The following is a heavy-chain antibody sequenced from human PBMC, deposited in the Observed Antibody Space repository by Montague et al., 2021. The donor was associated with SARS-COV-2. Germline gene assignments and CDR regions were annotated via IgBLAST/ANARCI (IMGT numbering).Heavy chain of an antibody. CDR3: ARGRTGTTFYYYYYYGVDV. J-gene: IGHJ6*02. CDR1: GGSFSGYY. D-gene: IGHD1-7*01. V-gene: IGHV4-34*01. Sequence: SETLSLTCAVYGGSFSGYYWSWIRQPPGKGLEWIGEINHSGSTNYNSYLTSRVTISVDTSKNQIALTLSSVTVADTAVYCCARGRTGTTFYYYYYYGVDVWGQGTTVTVSS. CDR2: INHSGST.